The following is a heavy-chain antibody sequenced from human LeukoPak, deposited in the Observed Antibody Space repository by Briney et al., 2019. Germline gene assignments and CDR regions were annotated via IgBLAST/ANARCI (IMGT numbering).Heavy chain of an antibody. V-gene: IGHV3-21*06. CDR3: ASHYDIDY. Sequence: GGSLRVSCAASGLTFSTYTMNWVRQAPGKGLEWVSSISSGSSYIYYADSMKGRFTVSRDNAKNSLYLQMNSLKAEDTAVYFCASHYDIDYWGQGTLVTVSS. CDR2: ISSGSSYI. CDR1: GLTFSTYT. J-gene: IGHJ4*02. D-gene: IGHD3-9*01.